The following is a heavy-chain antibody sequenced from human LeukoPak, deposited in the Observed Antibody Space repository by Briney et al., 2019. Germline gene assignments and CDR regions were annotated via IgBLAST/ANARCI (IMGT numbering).Heavy chain of an antibody. V-gene: IGHV3-43D*04. CDR2: ISWDGGST. D-gene: IGHD3-10*01. CDR1: GFTFDDYA. CDR3: AKDISYGSGSSLDY. J-gene: IGHJ4*02. Sequence: GGSLRLSCAASGFTFDDYAMHWVRQAPGKGLEWVSPISWDGGSTYYADSVKGRFTISRDNSKNSLYLQMNSLRAEDTALYYCAKDISYGSGSSLDYWGQGTLVTVSS.